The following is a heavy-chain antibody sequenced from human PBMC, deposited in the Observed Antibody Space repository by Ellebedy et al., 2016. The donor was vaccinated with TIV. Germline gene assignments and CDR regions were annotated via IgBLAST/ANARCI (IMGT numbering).Heavy chain of an antibody. D-gene: IGHD6-13*01. J-gene: IGHJ5*02. CDR2: IHFDGSNE. CDR1: GFIFSNYD. CDR3: ATGHSRTLDGGS. V-gene: IGHV3-30*02. Sequence: GESLKISCAASGFIFSNYDMLWVRQAPGKGLEWVSLIHFDGSNEYYADSVKGRFTVSRDNSDNTVHLQLNSLRTEDTAVYYCATGHSRTLDGGSWGQGVQVTVSS.